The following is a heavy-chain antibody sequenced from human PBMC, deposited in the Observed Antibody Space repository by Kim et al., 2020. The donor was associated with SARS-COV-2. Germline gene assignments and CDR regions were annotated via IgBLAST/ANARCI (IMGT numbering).Heavy chain of an antibody. D-gene: IGHD5-12*01. Sequence: GGSLRLSCAASGFTFSSYSMNWVRQAPGKGLEWVSYISSSSSTIYYADSVKGRFTISRDNAKNSLYLQMNSLRAEDTAVYYCASLVQYEDSGYLFDYWGQGTLVTVSS. V-gene: IGHV3-48*04. CDR3: ASLVQYEDSGYLFDY. CDR2: ISSSSSTI. CDR1: GFTFSSYS. J-gene: IGHJ4*02.